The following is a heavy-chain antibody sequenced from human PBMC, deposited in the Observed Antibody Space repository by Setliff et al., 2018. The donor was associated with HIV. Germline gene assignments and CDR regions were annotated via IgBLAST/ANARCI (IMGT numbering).Heavy chain of an antibody. V-gene: IGHV4-61*02. CDR2: MYINGNS. J-gene: IGHJ4*02. Sequence: LSLTCTVSGGSISSGTYYWSWIRQPAGKGLEWMGRMYINGNSNYNPSLKSRATISIDTSKNQFSLRLSSVTAADTAVYHCARVWFGEFREAHFDSWGQGTLVTVSS. D-gene: IGHD3-10*01. CDR1: GGSISSGTYY. CDR3: ARVWFGEFREAHFDS.